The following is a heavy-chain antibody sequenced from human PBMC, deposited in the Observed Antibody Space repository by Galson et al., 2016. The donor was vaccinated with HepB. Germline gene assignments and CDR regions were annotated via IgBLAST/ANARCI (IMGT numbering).Heavy chain of an antibody. CDR3: ARGWYNWNYVCAFDM. CDR1: GGSISNYY. J-gene: IGHJ3*02. V-gene: IGHV4-59*01. D-gene: IGHD1-7*01. Sequence: SETLSLTCTVSGGSISNYYWSWIRQPPGEGLEWIGYNYYSGSTRYNPSLKSRVTISVDTSKNLFSLRLSSVTAADTAVYYCARGWYNWNYVCAFDMWGQGTMVTVSS. CDR2: NYYSGST.